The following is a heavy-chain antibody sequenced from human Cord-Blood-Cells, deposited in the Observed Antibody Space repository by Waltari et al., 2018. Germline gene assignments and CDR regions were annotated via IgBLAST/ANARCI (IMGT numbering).Heavy chain of an antibody. D-gene: IGHD6-6*01. CDR1: GGTFSSYA. V-gene: IGHV1-69*12. CDR3: AQLVYSSSSSRDY. J-gene: IGHJ4*02. CDR2: ILHIFGPA. Sequence: QVQLVQSGAEVKKPGSSVKVSCKASGGTFSSYAISWVRQAPGQGLEWMGGILHIFGPANYAQKFPGRVTITADESTSTAYMELSSLGSEDPAVYYCAQLVYSSSSSRDYWGQGTLVTVSS.